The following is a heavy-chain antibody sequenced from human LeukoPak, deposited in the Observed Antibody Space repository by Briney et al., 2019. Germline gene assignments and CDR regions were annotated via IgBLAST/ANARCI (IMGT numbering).Heavy chain of an antibody. CDR2: ISSRQNDV. CDR3: ARDVGSGWNYFDL. J-gene: IGHJ4*02. Sequence: PGGSLRLSCAASGLTFSSFNMNWVRQTPGKGLEWVSSISSRQNDVQYADSLEGRFTISRDNAKNSLYLQMNTLRAEDTAVYFCARDVGSGWNYFDLWGQGTLVTVSS. D-gene: IGHD6-19*01. CDR1: GLTFSSFN. V-gene: IGHV3-21*01.